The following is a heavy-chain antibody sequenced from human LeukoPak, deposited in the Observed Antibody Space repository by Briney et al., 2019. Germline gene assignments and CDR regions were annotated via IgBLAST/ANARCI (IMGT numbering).Heavy chain of an antibody. Sequence: PSETLSLTCAVSGGSISSGGYSWSWIRQPPGKGLEWIGEINHSGSTNYNPSLKSRVTISVDTSKNQFSLKLSSVTAADTAVYYCARRTPTYYYDSSGSGNWFDPWGQGTLVTVSS. CDR3: ARRTPTYYYDSSGSGNWFDP. CDR2: INHSGST. CDR1: GGSISSGGYS. D-gene: IGHD3-22*01. J-gene: IGHJ5*02. V-gene: IGHV4-30-2*01.